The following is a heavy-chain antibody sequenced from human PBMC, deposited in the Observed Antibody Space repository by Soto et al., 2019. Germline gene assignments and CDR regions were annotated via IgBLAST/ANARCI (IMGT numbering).Heavy chain of an antibody. CDR3: ARDYGKLNP. CDR1: GFTFSSYW. CDR2: IKEDGSEK. D-gene: IGHD2-15*01. J-gene: IGHJ5*02. V-gene: IGHV3-7*01. Sequence: PGGSLRLSCAASGFTFSSYWMSWVRQAPGRGLEWVGNIKEDGSEKYYVESVNGRFTVSRDNAKNSLYLQMNSLRAEDTALYYCARDYGKLNPWGQGTLVTISS.